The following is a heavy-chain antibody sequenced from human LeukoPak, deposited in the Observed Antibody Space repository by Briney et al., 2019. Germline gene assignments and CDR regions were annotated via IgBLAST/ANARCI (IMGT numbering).Heavy chain of an antibody. V-gene: IGHV3-48*03. CDR2: ISSSGSTI. J-gene: IGHJ3*02. CDR1: GFTFSSYE. D-gene: IGHD7-27*01. Sequence: PGGSLRLSCAASGFTFSSYEMNWVRQAPGKGLEWVSYISSSGSTIYYVDSVKGRFTISRDNAKNSLYLQMNSLRAEDTAVYYCARDHRGSYWGAAFDIWGQGTMVTVSS. CDR3: ARDHRGSYWGAAFDI.